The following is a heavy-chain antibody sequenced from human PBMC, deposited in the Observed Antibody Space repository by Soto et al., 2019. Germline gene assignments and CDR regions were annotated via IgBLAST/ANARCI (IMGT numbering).Heavy chain of an antibody. Sequence: GVSLRLSCAASGFTLNNAWMSWVRQAPGKGLEWVGRIKSKTDGGTTDYAAPVTGRLTISRDDSKNTLYLQMNSLKTEDTAVYYCTTEYSSGRKKYYFDYWGQGTLVTVSS. J-gene: IGHJ4*02. D-gene: IGHD3-22*01. CDR3: TTEYSSGRKKYYFDY. V-gene: IGHV3-15*01. CDR1: GFTLNNAW. CDR2: IKSKTDGGTT.